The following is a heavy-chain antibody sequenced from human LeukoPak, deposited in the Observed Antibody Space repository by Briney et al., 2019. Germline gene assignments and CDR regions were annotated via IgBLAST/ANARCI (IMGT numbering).Heavy chain of an antibody. D-gene: IGHD1-26*01. CDR1: GYTFTGYY. J-gene: IGHJ4*02. CDR3: TRESGTYHGNDY. Sequence: ASVKVSCKASGYTFTGYYMHWVRQAPGQGLEWMGRINPNNGATNYAQKLQGRVTITGDTSISTAYMELSSLRSDDTAVYYCTRESGTYHGNDYWGQGTLVTVPS. CDR2: INPNNGAT. V-gene: IGHV1-2*06.